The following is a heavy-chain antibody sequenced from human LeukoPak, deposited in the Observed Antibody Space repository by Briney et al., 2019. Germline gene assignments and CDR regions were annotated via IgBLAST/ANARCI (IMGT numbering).Heavy chain of an antibody. Sequence: GGSLRLSCAASGFTFSSYGMHWVRQAPGKGLEWVAFIRYDGSNKYYADSVKGRFTISRDNSKNTLYLQMNSLRAEDTAVYYCARYGSGSYSAYYYYYYMDVWGKGTTVTVSS. CDR3: ARYGSGSYSAYYYYYYMDV. CDR1: GFTFSSYG. CDR2: IRYDGSNK. D-gene: IGHD3-10*01. V-gene: IGHV3-30*02. J-gene: IGHJ6*03.